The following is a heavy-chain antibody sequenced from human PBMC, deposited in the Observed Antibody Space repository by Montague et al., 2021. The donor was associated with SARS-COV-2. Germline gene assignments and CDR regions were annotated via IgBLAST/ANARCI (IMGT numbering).Heavy chain of an antibody. Sequence: SLRLSCAASGFTFSSYAMHWVRQAPGKGLEWVSVISYDGSNKYYADSVKGRFTISRDNSKNTLYLQMNSLRAEDTAVYYCARDNYDYVWWRYRYIYWGQGSLVTVSS. V-gene: IGHV3-30*04. CDR1: GFTFSSYA. D-gene: IGHD3-16*02. CDR2: ISYDGSNK. J-gene: IGHJ4*02. CDR3: ARDNYDYVWWRYRYIY.